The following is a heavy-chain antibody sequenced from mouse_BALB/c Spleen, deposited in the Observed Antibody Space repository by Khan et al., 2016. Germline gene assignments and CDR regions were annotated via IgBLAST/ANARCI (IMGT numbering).Heavy chain of an antibody. V-gene: IGHV14-3*02. CDR3: ARCGYGWFAY. D-gene: IGHD2-14*01. CDR2: IDPANGNT. CDR1: DFNITDTY. J-gene: IGHJ3*01. Sequence: VQLKQSGAELVKPGASVKLSCTASDFNITDTYMHWVKQRPEQGLEWIGRIDPANGNTKYDPKFQDKATVTAETSSNTAYLQLSSLTSEDAGAYYCARCGYGWFAYWGQGTLVTVSA.